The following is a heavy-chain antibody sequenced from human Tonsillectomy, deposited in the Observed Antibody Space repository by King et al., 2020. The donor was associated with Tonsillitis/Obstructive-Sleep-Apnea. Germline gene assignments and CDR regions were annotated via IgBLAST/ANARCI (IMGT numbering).Heavy chain of an antibody. V-gene: IGHV4-59*01. D-gene: IGHD1-1*01. CDR2: IYYSGST. CDR3: ARGEGGTTADY. J-gene: IGHJ4*02. CDR1: GVSISSYY. Sequence: QLQESGPGLVKSSETLSLICTVSGVSISSYYWSWIRQPPGKGLEWIGYIYYSGSTNYNPSLKSRVTISVDTSKNQFSLKLTSVTAADTAVYYCARGEGGTTADYWGQGTLVTVSS.